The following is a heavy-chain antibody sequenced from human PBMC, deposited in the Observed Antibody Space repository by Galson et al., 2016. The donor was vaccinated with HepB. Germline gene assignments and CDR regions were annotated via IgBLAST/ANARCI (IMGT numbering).Heavy chain of an antibody. CDR1: GFTLNTNN. D-gene: IGHD3-10*01. CDR2: IFGGGST. CDR3: TRDLHGDGPNPAVHRGDY. J-gene: IGHJ4*02. Sequence: SLRLSCAVSGFTLNTNNMTWVRQAPGKGLEWVSDIFGGGSTYYADSVAGRFIISKDDSQNIVYLQMKSLTADDTAVYYCTRDLHGDGPNPAVHRGDYWGQGTLVTVSS. V-gene: IGHV3-53*01.